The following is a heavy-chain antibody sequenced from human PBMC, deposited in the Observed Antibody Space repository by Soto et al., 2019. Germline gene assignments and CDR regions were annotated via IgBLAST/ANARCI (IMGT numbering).Heavy chain of an antibody. CDR3: ARDVIAATLHY. CDR2: ISAYNGNT. D-gene: IGHD2-15*01. CDR1: GYTFTSYG. V-gene: IGHV1-18*01. J-gene: IGHJ4*02. Sequence: ASVKVSCKASGYTFTSYGISWVRQAPGQGLEWMGWISAYNGNTNYAQKFQGKVTMTTDTSTSTAYMELRSLRSDDTAVYYCARDVIAATLHYWGQGTLVTVSS.